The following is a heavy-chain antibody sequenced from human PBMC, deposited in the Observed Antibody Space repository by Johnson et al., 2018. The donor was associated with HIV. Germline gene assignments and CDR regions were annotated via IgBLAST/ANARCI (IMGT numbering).Heavy chain of an antibody. CDR2: ISWDGGST. D-gene: IGHD2-15*01. CDR3: AKYSGFALDI. V-gene: IGHV3-43*01. CDR1: GFTFDDYT. J-gene: IGHJ3*02. Sequence: VQLVESGGVVVQPGGSLRLSCAASGFTFDDYTMHWVRQAPGKGLEWVSLISWDGGSTYYADSVKGRFTISRDNSKNSLYLQMNSLRVEDTAVYKCAKYSGFALDIWGQGTEVIVSS.